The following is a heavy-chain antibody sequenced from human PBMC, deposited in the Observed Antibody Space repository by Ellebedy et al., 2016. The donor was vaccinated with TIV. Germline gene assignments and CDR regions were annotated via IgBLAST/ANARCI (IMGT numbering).Heavy chain of an antibody. CDR2: IKQDGSAK. V-gene: IGHV3-7*01. CDR1: GFTFSSYW. Sequence: GGSLRLXXAASGFTFSSYWMQWVRQAPGKGLEWVANIKQDGSAKYYVDSVKGRFTISRDNAKNSVHLQMNNLRAEDTAVYYCARRYMDVWGRGTTVTVSS. J-gene: IGHJ6*03. CDR3: ARRYMDV.